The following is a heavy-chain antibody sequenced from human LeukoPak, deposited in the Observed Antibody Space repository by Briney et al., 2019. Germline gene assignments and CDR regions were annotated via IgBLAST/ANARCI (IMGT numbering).Heavy chain of an antibody. J-gene: IGHJ4*02. V-gene: IGHV3-7*01. Sequence: GGSLRLSCVASGFPFHNYWMTWVRQAPGKGLEWVANIKQDAVEEFYVDSVKGRFTISRDNAKNTLYLQMNSLRADDTAIYYCASGSAYYGSGSRLDYWGQGALVTVSS. CDR1: GFPFHNYW. CDR3: ASGSAYYGSGSRLDY. D-gene: IGHD3-10*01. CDR2: IKQDAVEE.